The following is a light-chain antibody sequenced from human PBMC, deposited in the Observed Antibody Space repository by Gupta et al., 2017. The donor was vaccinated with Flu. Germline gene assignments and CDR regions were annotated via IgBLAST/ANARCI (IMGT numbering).Light chain of an antibody. Sequence: ERGTLSCTASQNVRSTSLAWYQQKPCQAPRLVIYGDSRRATGIPDRFSGSGSGTDFTLTISRLEPEDFAVYYCQQYASSPLTFGGGTKVEMK. V-gene: IGKV3-20*01. CDR3: QQYASSPLT. CDR1: QNVRSTS. CDR2: GDS. J-gene: IGKJ4*01.